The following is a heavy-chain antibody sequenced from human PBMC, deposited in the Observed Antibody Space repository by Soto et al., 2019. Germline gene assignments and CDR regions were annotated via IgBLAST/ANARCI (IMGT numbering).Heavy chain of an antibody. V-gene: IGHV1-18*01. D-gene: IGHD2-2*01. J-gene: IGHJ5*02. CDR2: ISLYSDGT. Sequence: QVQLVQSGGEVKRPGASVKVSCKTSGYTFSNYGITWVRQAPGQPLEWLGGISLYSDGTNYAQRFQGRVSMTTDTSTTTAYMELSSLRSDDTAVYYCARVVPGSEAWFGPWGQGTLVTVSS. CDR1: GYTFSNYG. CDR3: ARVVPGSEAWFGP.